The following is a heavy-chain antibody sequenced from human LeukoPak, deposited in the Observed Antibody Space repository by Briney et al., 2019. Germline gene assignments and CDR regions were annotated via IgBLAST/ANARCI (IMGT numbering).Heavy chain of an antibody. Sequence: PGGSLRLSCAASGFTFSSYSMNWVRQAPGKGLEWVGRSRNKARSYTTSYAASVKGRFTISRDESKKSVDLQMSSLKSEDTAVYYCARVKKENGGTTNFDYWGQGTLVTVSS. J-gene: IGHJ4*02. CDR1: GFTFSSYS. V-gene: IGHV3-72*01. D-gene: IGHD1-1*01. CDR2: SRNKARSYTT. CDR3: ARVKKENGGTTNFDY.